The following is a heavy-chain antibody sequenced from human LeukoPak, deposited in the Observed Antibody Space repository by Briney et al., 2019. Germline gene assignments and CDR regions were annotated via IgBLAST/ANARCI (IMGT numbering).Heavy chain of an antibody. CDR1: GYTFTSYG. Sequence: ASVKVSCKASGYTFTSYGISWVRQAPGQGLEWMGWISAYNGNTNYAQKLQGRVTMTTDTSTSTAYMELRSLTSDDTAVYYCTYDSSGYHDYWGQGTLVTVSS. CDR2: ISAYNGNT. J-gene: IGHJ4*02. CDR3: TYDSSGYHDY. D-gene: IGHD3-22*01. V-gene: IGHV1-18*01.